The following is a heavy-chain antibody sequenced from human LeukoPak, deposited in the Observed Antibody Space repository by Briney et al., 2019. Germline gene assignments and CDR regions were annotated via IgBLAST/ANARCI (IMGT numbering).Heavy chain of an antibody. CDR1: GFTFSNYW. J-gene: IGHJ6*04. V-gene: IGHV3-7*01. CDR3: AELGITMIGGV. D-gene: IGHD3-10*02. CDR2: IQQDGSDR. Sequence: GGSLRLSCAGSGFTFSNYWMGWVRQAPGKGLEWVANIQQDGSDRYYVDSVKGRFTISRDNAKNSLYLQMNSLRAEDTAVYYCAELGITMIGGVWGKGTTVTISS.